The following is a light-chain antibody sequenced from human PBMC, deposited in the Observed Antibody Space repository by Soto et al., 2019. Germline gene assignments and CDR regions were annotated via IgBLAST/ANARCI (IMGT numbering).Light chain of an antibody. CDR3: QQTYIMPVT. CDR2: AAS. Sequence: DVQMTQSPSSLSASVGDRVTITCRASQSICSFLNWYQQRPGTAPKLLIYAASNLESGVPSRFSGRGSATDFTLSISSLQPEDFATYFCQQTYIMPVTFGQGTKLEMK. J-gene: IGKJ2*01. V-gene: IGKV1-39*01. CDR1: QSICSF.